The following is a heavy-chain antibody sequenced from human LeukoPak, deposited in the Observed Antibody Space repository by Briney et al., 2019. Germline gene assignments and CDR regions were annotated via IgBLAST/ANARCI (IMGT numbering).Heavy chain of an antibody. D-gene: IGHD5-18*01. CDR2: INSDGSST. Sequence: GGSLRLSCAASGFIFSSYWMHWVRQAPGKGLVWVSRINSDGSSTSYADSVKGRFTISRDNAKNTLYLQMNSLRAEDTAVYYCARITAMVTAFVYWGQGTLVTVSS. CDR1: GFIFSSYW. V-gene: IGHV3-74*01. J-gene: IGHJ4*02. CDR3: ARITAMVTAFVY.